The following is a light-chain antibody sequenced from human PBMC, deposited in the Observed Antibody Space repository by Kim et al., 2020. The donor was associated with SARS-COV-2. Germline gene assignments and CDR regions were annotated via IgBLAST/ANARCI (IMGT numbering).Light chain of an antibody. CDR2: AAS. J-gene: IGKJ2*01. Sequence: ASVGDRFTITCRASQGINNHLAWFQQQPGKAPKSLIHAASTLQVGVPSKFSGRGSGTDFTLTISSLQLEDFATYYCQQYDVYPYTFGQGTKLEI. CDR1: QGINNH. V-gene: IGKV1-16*02. CDR3: QQYDVYPYT.